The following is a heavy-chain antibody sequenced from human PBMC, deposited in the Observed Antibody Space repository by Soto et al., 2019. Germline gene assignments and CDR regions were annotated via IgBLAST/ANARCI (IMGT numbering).Heavy chain of an antibody. V-gene: IGHV1-46*03. CDR2: INPNGGST. CDR1: GYTFINYY. CDR3: VRATAARQRDYSYHYYLHI. Sequence: ASVKVSCKASGYTFINYYIHWVRQAPGQGLEWMEVINPNGGSTVYAQKFQGRVTLTRDTSTSTVYVELSSLRSDDTAVYFCVRATAARQRDYSYHYYLHIWGKGTTVTVSS. J-gene: IGHJ6*03. D-gene: IGHD6-6*01.